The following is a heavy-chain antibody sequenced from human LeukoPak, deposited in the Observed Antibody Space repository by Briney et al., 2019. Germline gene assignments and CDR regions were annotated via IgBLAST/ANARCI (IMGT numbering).Heavy chain of an antibody. V-gene: IGHV3-48*03. CDR1: GFTFSSYE. Sequence: GGSLRLSCAASGFTFSSYEMNWVRQAPGKGLEWVSYISSSGSTIYYADSVRGRFTISRDNAKNSLYLQMNSLRAEDTAVYYCARDTLDYSSSSSYFDYWGQGTLVTVS. D-gene: IGHD6-6*01. CDR3: ARDTLDYSSSSSYFDY. J-gene: IGHJ4*02. CDR2: ISSSGSTI.